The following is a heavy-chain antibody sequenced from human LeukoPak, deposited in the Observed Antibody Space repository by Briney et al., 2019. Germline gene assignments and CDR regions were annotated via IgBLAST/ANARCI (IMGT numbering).Heavy chain of an antibody. CDR1: GFAFGSEA. Sequence: GGSLRLSCAVSGFAFGSEAMSWVRQSPARGLEWVASISPGGGTTYYADSVKGRFTISRDNSKNTLYLQMNSLRAEDTAVYYCANAGRDSSSTISCGMDVWGQGTTVTVSS. D-gene: IGHD6-13*01. CDR2: ISPGGGTT. J-gene: IGHJ6*02. CDR3: ANAGRDSSSTISCGMDV. V-gene: IGHV3-23*01.